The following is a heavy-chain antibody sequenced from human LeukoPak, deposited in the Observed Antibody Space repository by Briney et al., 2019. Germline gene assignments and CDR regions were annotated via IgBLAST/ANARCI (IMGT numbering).Heavy chain of an antibody. CDR2: INPNSGGT. D-gene: IGHD2-2*01. Sequence: GASVKVSCKASGYTFTGYYMHWVRQAPGQGLEWMGWINPNSGGTNYAQKFQGRVTMTRDTSISTAYMELSRLRSDDTAVYYCARDMEYQLLSRGMDVWGQGTTVTVSS. CDR3: ARDMEYQLLSRGMDV. J-gene: IGHJ6*02. CDR1: GYTFTGYY. V-gene: IGHV1-2*02.